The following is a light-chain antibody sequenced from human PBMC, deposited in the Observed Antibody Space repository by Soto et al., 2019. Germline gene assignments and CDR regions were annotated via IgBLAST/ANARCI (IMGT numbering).Light chain of an antibody. CDR3: NSQRSSGTRV. CDR2: EVS. V-gene: IGLV2-14*01. J-gene: IGLJ1*01. CDR1: SSDVGGYNY. Sequence: QSALTQPASVSGSPGQSITISCTGTSSDVGGYNYVSWYQQHPGKVPKLMIYEVSNRPSGVSNRFSGSKSGYTASLTISGLQAEDEADYYCNSQRSSGTRVFGTGTKVTVL.